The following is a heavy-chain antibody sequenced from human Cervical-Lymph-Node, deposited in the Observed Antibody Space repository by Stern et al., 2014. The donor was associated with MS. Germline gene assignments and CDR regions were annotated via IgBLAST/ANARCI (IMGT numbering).Heavy chain of an antibody. J-gene: IGHJ6*02. D-gene: IGHD3-22*01. Sequence: QMQLVQSGAEVKKPGSSVKVSCKASGGTFSSYAISWVRQAPGQGLEWMGGIIPIFGTANYAQKFQGRVTITADESTSTAYMELSSLRSEDTAVYYCARGYDSSGYYPDYYYGMDVWGQGTTVTVSS. CDR1: GGTFSSYA. CDR2: IIPIFGTA. V-gene: IGHV1-69*01. CDR3: ARGYDSSGYYPDYYYGMDV.